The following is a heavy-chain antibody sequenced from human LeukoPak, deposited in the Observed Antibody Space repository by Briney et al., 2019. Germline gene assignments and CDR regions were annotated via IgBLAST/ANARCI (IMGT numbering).Heavy chain of an antibody. D-gene: IGHD4-17*01. CDR3: ARLATVTGDAFDI. Sequence: SETLSLTCTVSGGSISSSSYYWGWIRQPPGKGLEWIGSIYYSGSTYYNPSLKSRVTISVDTSKNQFSLKLSSVTAADTAVYYCARLATVTGDAFDIWGQGTMVTVSS. CDR2: IYYSGST. J-gene: IGHJ3*02. V-gene: IGHV4-39*07. CDR1: GGSISSSSYY.